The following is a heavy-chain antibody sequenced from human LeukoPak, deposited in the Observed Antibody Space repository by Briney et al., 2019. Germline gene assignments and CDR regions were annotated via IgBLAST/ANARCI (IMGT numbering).Heavy chain of an antibody. J-gene: IGHJ4*02. V-gene: IGHV1-2*02. CDR2: INPNSGDT. Sequence: ASVKVSCKGSGYTFSNYYMHWVRQAPGQGLEWMGWINPNSGDTHYAQKLQGRVTMTRDTSINTAYMEMARLTSDDTAVYYCSRDTTPLDYWGQGTLVTVSS. CDR1: GYTFSNYY. D-gene: IGHD1-14*01. CDR3: SRDTTPLDY.